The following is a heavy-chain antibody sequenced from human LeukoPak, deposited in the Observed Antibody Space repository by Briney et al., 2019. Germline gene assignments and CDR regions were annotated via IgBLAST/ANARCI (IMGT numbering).Heavy chain of an antibody. V-gene: IGHV3-23*01. D-gene: IGHD6-13*01. J-gene: IGHJ4*02. CDR1: GFTFSSYA. Sequence: GGSLRLSCAASGFTFSSYAMSWVRQAPGKGLEWVSAIRDSGSSTHYADSVKGRFTTSRDNSKNTLFLQMNSLRAGDTAVYYCARGISSDYWGQGTLVTVSS. CDR2: IRDSGSST. CDR3: ARGISSDY.